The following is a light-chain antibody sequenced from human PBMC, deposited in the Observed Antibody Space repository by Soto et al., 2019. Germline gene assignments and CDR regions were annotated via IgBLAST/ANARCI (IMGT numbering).Light chain of an antibody. CDR1: QSVTSGY. CDR2: GAS. J-gene: IGKJ2*01. CDR3: QQYATSPPMYT. Sequence: EIVLTQSPGTLSLSPGERATLSCRASQSVTSGYLGWYQQKPGQAPRLLIYGASSRATGISDRFSGSGSGTDFTLTISSLEPEDSAVYYCQQYATSPPMYTFGQGTKVEIK. V-gene: IGKV3-20*01.